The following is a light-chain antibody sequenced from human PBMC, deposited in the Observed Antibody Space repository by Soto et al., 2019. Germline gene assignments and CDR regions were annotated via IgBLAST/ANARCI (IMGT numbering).Light chain of an antibody. J-gene: IGLJ2*01. CDR1: SSDVGGYNY. CDR2: EVS. CDR3: SSYTSSSTLVV. V-gene: IGLV2-8*01. Sequence: QSVLTQPPSASGSPGQSVTISCTGTSSDVGGYNYVSWYQQHPGKAPKLMIYEVSKRPSGVPDRFSGSKSGNTASLTVSGLQVEDEADYYCSSYTSSSTLVVFGGGTKLTVL.